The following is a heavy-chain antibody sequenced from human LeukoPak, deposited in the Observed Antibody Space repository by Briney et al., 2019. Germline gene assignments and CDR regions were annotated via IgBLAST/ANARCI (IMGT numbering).Heavy chain of an antibody. D-gene: IGHD2-2*01. CDR1: GYTFTSYD. CDR3: ARWPRTDRRFDY. CDR2: INPNGGGT. J-gene: IGHJ4*02. Sequence: AASVKVSCKASGYTFTSYDINWVRQAPGQGLEWMGWINPNGGGTNYAQKFQGRVTMTRDTSISTAYMELSRLRSDDTAVYYCARWPRTDRRFDYWGQGTLVTVSS. V-gene: IGHV1-2*02.